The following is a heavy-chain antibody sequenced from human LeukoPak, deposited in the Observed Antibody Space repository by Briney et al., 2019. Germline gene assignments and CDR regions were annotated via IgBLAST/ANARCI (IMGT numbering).Heavy chain of an antibody. D-gene: IGHD3-22*01. J-gene: IGHJ4*02. CDR3: ARDLSYYDSSGFDY. Sequence: PGGSLRFSCAASGFTVSSNYMSWVRQAPGKGLEWVSVIYSGGSTYYADSVKGRFIISRDNSKNTLYLQMNSLRAEDTAVYYCARDLSYYDSSGFDYWGQGTLVTVSS. CDR2: IYSGGST. V-gene: IGHV3-53*01. CDR1: GFTVSSNY.